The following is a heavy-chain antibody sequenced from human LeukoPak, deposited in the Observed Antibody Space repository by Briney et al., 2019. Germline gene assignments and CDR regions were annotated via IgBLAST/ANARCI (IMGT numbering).Heavy chain of an antibody. D-gene: IGHD3-22*01. J-gene: IGHJ4*02. CDR2: ISYDGSNK. V-gene: IGHV3-30*04. CDR3: ARSDYDSRGHFDY. Sequence: PGGSLRLSCAASGFTFSSYAMHWVRQAPGKGLEWVAVISYDGSNKYYADSVKGRFTISRDNAKNSLYLQMNSLRDEDTAVYYCARSDYDSRGHFDYWGQGTLVTVSS. CDR1: GFTFSSYA.